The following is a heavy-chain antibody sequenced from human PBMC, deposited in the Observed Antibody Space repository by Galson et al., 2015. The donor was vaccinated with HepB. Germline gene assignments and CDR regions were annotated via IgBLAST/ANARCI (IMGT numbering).Heavy chain of an antibody. Sequence: TLSLTCAVSGGSISSGGYSWSWIRQPPGKGLEWIGYIYHSGSTYYNPSFKSRVTISVDRSKNQFSLKLSSVTAADTAVYYCARGGRVTMVRGVTYAFDIWGQGTMVTVSS. CDR3: ARGGRVTMVRGVTYAFDI. CDR1: GGSISSGGYS. D-gene: IGHD3-10*01. CDR2: IYHSGST. V-gene: IGHV4-30-2*01. J-gene: IGHJ3*02.